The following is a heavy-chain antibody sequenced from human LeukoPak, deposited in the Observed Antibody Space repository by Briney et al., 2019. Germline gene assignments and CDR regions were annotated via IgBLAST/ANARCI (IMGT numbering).Heavy chain of an antibody. J-gene: IGHJ4*02. CDR2: INPNSGGT. V-gene: IGHV1-2*06. CDR3: ATNSRTDFDY. Sequence: ASVKVSCKASGYTFTDYYMHWVRQAPGQGLEWMGRINPNSGGTNYAQKFQGRVTVTRDTSITTAYMELSSLTSDDTAVYYCATNSRTDFDYWGQGTLVTVSS. CDR1: GYTFTDYY. D-gene: IGHD4-23*01.